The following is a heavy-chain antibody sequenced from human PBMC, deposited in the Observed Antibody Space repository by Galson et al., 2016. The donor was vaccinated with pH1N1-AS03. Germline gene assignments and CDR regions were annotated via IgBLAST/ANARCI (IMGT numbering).Heavy chain of an antibody. V-gene: IGHV4-59*08. CDR3: GRHLRNSYSMDV. CDR1: GGSINSYY. CDR2: IYYTGDI. J-gene: IGHJ6*02. Sequence: SETLSLTCTVSGGSINSYYWTWIRQPPGKGLEWIGQIYYTGDILYTPSLRSRVTISVDTSKNQLSLSLSSVTAADTAVYYCGRHLRNSYSMDVWGQGTTVTVSS. D-gene: IGHD2-21*01.